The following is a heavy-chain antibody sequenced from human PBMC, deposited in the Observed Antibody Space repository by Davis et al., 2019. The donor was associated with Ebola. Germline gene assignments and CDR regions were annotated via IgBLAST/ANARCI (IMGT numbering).Heavy chain of an antibody. CDR3: ARGGGSSKRTMGY. CDR1: GYTFTGYY. Sequence: ASVKVSCKASGYTFTGYYMHWVRQAPGQGLEWMGWINPNSGGTNYAQKFQGWVTMTRDTSISTAYMELSSLRSDDTAVYYWARGGGSSKRTMGYWGQGTLVTVSS. V-gene: IGHV1-2*04. CDR2: INPNSGGT. D-gene: IGHD1-26*01. J-gene: IGHJ4*02.